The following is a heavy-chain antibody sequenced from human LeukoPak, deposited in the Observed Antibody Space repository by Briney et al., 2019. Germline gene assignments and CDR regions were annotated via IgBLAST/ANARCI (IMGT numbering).Heavy chain of an antibody. D-gene: IGHD3-10*01. V-gene: IGHV3-48*03. CDR1: GFTFSTYE. Sequence: GGSLRLSCAASGFTFSTYEMHWVRQAPGKGLEWISYINSGGSPIYYADSVKGRFLISRDNAKNSLYLQMNNLRAEDTAVYYCVREGNYHFDFWGQGILVTVSS. CDR2: INSGGSPI. CDR3: VREGNYHFDF. J-gene: IGHJ4*02.